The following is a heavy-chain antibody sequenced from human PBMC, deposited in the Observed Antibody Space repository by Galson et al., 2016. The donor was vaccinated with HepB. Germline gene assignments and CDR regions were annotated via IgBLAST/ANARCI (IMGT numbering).Heavy chain of an antibody. CDR1: GFSFNTYW. V-gene: IGHV3-23*01. D-gene: IGHD3-22*01. CDR3: TMISWSTSSGFGF. Sequence: SLRLSCAASGFSFNTYWMSWVRQAPGKGLEWVSAVSGSGDNTYYADSVKGRFTISRDNSRNTVYVQINSLRAEDTAIYYCTMISWSTSSGFGFWGQGTRVTVSS. J-gene: IGHJ4*02. CDR2: VSGSGDNT.